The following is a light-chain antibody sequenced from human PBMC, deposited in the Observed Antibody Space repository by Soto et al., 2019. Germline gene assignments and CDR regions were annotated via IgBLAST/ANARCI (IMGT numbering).Light chain of an antibody. CDR3: QQYGSSPWT. CDR2: GAS. V-gene: IGKV3-20*01. Sequence: EFVLTQSPGTLSLSPGERATLSCRASQSVSSSYLAWYQQKPGQAPRLLIYGASSRATDIPDRFSGSGSGTDFTLTISRLEPEDFAVYYCQQYGSSPWTFGQGTKVDIK. CDR1: QSVSSSY. J-gene: IGKJ1*01.